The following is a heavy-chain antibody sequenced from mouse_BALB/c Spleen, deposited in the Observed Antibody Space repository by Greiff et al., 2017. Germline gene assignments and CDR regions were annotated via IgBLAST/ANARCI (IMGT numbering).Heavy chain of an antibody. CDR2: ISSGGSST. D-gene: IGHD2-10*02. CDR3: ARRYGNLYFDY. V-gene: IGHV5-6*01. J-gene: IGHJ2*01. CDR1: GFTFSSYG. Sequence: EGQRVESGGDLVKPGGSLKLSCAASGFTFSSYGMSWVRQTPAKRLEWVATISSGGSSTYYPDSVKGRFTITRDNAKNTLYLQMSSLKSEDTAMYYCARRYGNLYFDYWGQGTTLTVSS.